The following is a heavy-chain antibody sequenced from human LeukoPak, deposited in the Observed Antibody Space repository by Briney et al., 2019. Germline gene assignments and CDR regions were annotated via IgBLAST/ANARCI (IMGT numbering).Heavy chain of an antibody. CDR2: IYHTGRT. J-gene: IGHJ5*02. Sequence: SETLSLTCAVSGGSIIVAAYSWSWIRQPPGKGLEWIGYIYHTGRTSYNPSLKSRVTISVDRSKNQSSLKLSSVTAADTAVYYCARFSYGSGSYPSWFDPWGQGTLVTVSS. CDR3: ARFSYGSGSYPSWFDP. CDR1: GGSIIVAAYS. V-gene: IGHV4-30-2*02. D-gene: IGHD3-10*01.